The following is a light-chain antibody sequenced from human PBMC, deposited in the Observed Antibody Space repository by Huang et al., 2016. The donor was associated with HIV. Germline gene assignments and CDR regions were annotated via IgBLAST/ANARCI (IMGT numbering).Light chain of an antibody. Sequence: DIQMTQSPSSLSASVGDRVTITCRSSQSISNYVNWYQQRPGKAPKLLIFGASSLQSGVPSRLSGSGSGTDFTLTISSLQPEDFATYYCQQSYSSSFGQGTKVEI. CDR3: QQSYSSS. V-gene: IGKV1-39*01. J-gene: IGKJ1*01. CDR2: GAS. CDR1: QSISNY.